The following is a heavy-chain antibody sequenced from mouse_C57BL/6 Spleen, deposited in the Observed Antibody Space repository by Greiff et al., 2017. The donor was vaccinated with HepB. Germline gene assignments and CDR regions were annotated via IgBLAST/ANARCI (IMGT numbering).Heavy chain of an antibody. V-gene: IGHV5-9-1*02. D-gene: IGHD1-1*01. CDR3: TRGCYGSSSYFDY. CDR1: GFTFSSYA. Sequence: EVQGVESGEGLVKPGGSLKLSCAASGFTFSSYAMSWVRQTPEKRLEWVAYISSGGDYIYYADTVKGRFTISRDNARNTLYLQMSSLKSEDTAMYYCTRGCYGSSSYFDYWGQGTTLTVSS. J-gene: IGHJ2*01. CDR2: ISSGGDYI.